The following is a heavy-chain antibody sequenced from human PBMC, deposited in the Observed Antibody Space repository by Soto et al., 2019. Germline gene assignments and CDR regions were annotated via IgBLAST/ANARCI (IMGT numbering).Heavy chain of an antibody. J-gene: IGHJ3*02. CDR1: GFTFSSYW. CDR3: ASLGNVLLWFGELFFDHAFDI. CDR2: INSYGSST. V-gene: IGHV3-74*01. D-gene: IGHD3-10*01. Sequence: GGSLRLSCAASGFTFSSYWMHWVRQAPGKGLVWVSRINSYGSSTSYADSVKGRFTISRDNAKNTLYLQMNSLRAEDTAVYYCASLGNVLLWFGELFFDHAFDIWGQGTMVTVSS.